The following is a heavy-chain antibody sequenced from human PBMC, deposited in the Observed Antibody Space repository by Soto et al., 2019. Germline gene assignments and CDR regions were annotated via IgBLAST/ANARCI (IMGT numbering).Heavy chain of an antibody. V-gene: IGHV3-23*01. CDR1: GFTFSSYA. J-gene: IGHJ4*02. D-gene: IGHD3-22*01. Sequence: GGSLRLSCAASGFTFSSYAMTWVRQAPGKGLEWVSAISGGGGTTYYADSVKGRFTISRDNSKNTLYLHMNSLRAEDTASYFCAKWHTYYYDSRGFSGFDCWGQGTQVTVSS. CDR3: AKWHTYYYDSRGFSGFDC. CDR2: ISGGGGTT.